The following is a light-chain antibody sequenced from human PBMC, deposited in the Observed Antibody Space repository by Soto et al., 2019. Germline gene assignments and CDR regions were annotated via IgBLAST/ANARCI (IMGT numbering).Light chain of an antibody. CDR3: QQYGSSPPIT. CDR1: HSVSSSY. J-gene: IGKJ5*01. Sequence: EIVLTQSPGTLSLSPGERATLSCRASHSVSSSYLAWYQQKPGQTPRLLIYGASIRATGNPDRFSRSGSGPDFTLTISRLEPHDFAVYYCQQYGSSPPITFGQGTRLEIK. CDR2: GAS. V-gene: IGKV3-20*01.